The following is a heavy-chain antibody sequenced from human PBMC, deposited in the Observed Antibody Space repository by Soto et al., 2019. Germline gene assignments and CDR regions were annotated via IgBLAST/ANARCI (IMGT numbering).Heavy chain of an antibody. CDR2: ISSSSSYI. CDR1: GFTFSSYS. D-gene: IGHD3-10*01. V-gene: IGHV3-21*01. J-gene: IGHJ6*03. CDR3: ARVHGSAILLSQRHYYYYMDV. Sequence: GGSLRLSCAASGFTFSSYSMNWVRQAPGKGLEWVSSISSSSSYIYYADSVKGRFTISRDNAKNSLYLQMNSLRAEDTAVYYCARVHGSAILLSQRHYYYYMDVWGKGTTVTVSS.